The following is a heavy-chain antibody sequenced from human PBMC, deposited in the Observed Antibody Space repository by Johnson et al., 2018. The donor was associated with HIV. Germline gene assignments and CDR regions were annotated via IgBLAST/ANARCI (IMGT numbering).Heavy chain of an antibody. Sequence: QVQLVESGGGVVQLGRSPRLSCAASGFTFSSYAMHWVRQAPGKGLEWVAVISYDGSDKYYADSVKGRFTISRDNSRNTLYLQMNSLRTEDTAVYYCARDPWGGRNPLGAFEIWGQGTMVTVSS. CDR2: ISYDGSDK. J-gene: IGHJ3*02. D-gene: IGHD7-27*01. CDR1: GFTFSSYA. CDR3: ARDPWGGRNPLGAFEI. V-gene: IGHV3-30*04.